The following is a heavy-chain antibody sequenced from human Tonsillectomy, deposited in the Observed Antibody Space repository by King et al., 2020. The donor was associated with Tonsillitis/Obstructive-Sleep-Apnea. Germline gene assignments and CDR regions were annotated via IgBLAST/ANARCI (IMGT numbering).Heavy chain of an antibody. Sequence: QLVQSGAEVKKPGASVKVSCKASGYTFTGYYMHWVRQAPGQGLEWLGWINPNSGDTDYAQKFQGRVTMTRDTSISTAYMELSRLRSDDTAIYYCARAMVRRVHNWFDPWGQGTLVTVSS. CDR1: GYTFTGYY. J-gene: IGHJ5*02. D-gene: IGHD3-10*01. CDR2: INPNSGDT. CDR3: ARAMVRRVHNWFDP. V-gene: IGHV1-2*02.